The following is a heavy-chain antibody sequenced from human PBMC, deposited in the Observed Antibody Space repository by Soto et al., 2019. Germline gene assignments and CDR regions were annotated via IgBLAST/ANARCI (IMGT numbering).Heavy chain of an antibody. Sequence: EVQLVESGGGLVKPGGSLRLSCVVSGFTFSSYSMNWVRQAPGKGLEWVSSISSSSIYTYNADSVKGRFTISRDNAKNSVYLQMNSLRAEDTAVYYCARDFKESQYYYYCMDVWGKGTTVTVSS. V-gene: IGHV3-21*06. CDR1: GFTFSSYS. J-gene: IGHJ6*03. D-gene: IGHD3-10*01. CDR2: ISSSSIYT. CDR3: ARDFKESQYYYYCMDV.